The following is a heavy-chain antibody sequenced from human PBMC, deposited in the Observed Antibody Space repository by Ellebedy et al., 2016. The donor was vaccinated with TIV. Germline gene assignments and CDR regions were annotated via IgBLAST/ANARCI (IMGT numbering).Heavy chain of an antibody. CDR2: IYPGDSDT. J-gene: IGHJ4*02. CDR1: GYSFTSYW. V-gene: IGHV5-51*01. D-gene: IGHD2-21*01. Sequence: KVSXXGSGYSFTSYWIGWVRQMPGKGLEWMGIIYPGDSDTRYSPSFQGQVTISADKSISTAYLQWSSLKASDTAMYYCARSLGDCLDYWGQGTLVTVSS. CDR3: ARSLGDCLDY.